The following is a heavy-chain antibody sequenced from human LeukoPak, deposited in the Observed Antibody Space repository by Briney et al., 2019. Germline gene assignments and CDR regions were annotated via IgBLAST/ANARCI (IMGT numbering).Heavy chain of an antibody. CDR1: GFTVSSNY. V-gene: IGHV3-53*01. CDR3: AKARVRGLPILDY. Sequence: GGSLRLSCAASGFTVSSNYMSWVRQAPGKGLEWVSVIYSGGSTYYADSVKGRFTISRDNSKNTLYLQMNSLRAEDTAVYYCAKARVRGLPILDYWGQGTLVTVSS. D-gene: IGHD3-10*01. CDR2: IYSGGST. J-gene: IGHJ4*02.